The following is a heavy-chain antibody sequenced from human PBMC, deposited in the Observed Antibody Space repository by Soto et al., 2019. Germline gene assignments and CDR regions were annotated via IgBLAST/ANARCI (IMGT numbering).Heavy chain of an antibody. CDR1: GGSISSYY. J-gene: IGHJ4*02. CDR3: ARSLGIAAAGYPPLFFDY. D-gene: IGHD6-13*01. CDR2: IYYSGST. V-gene: IGHV4-59*01. Sequence: SETLSLTCTVYGGSISSYYWSWIRQPPGKGLEWIGYIYYSGSTNYNPSLKSRVTISVDTSKNQFSLKLSSVTAADTAVYYCARSLGIAAAGYPPLFFDYWGQGTLVTVSS.